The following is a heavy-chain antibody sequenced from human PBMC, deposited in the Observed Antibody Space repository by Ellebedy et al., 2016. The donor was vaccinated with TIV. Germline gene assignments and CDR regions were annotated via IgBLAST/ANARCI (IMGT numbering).Heavy chain of an antibody. CDR3: ARDVPDTNCSGGSCSAFDI. CDR2: ISSSSSYT. CDR1: GFTFSSYS. D-gene: IGHD2-15*01. V-gene: IGHV3-21*05. Sequence: GESLKISXAASGFTFSSYSMNWVRQAPGKGLEWVSYISSSSSYTNYADSVKGRFTISRDNSKNTLYLQMNSLRAEDTAVYYCARDVPDTNCSGGSCSAFDIWGQGTMVTVSS. J-gene: IGHJ3*02.